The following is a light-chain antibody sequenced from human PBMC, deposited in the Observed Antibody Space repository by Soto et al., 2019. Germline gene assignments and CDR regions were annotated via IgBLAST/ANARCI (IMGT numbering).Light chain of an antibody. V-gene: IGLV2-14*01. J-gene: IGLJ1*01. Sequence: QSALTQPASVSGSPGQSITISCTGTSSDVGGYNYVSWYQQHPGKAPKLMIYDVSNRPSGVSNRFSGSKSGNTASLTISGLQAEDEADYYCSPYTSSSTLLYVFGTGTKLTVL. CDR2: DVS. CDR3: SPYTSSSTLLYV. CDR1: SSDVGGYNY.